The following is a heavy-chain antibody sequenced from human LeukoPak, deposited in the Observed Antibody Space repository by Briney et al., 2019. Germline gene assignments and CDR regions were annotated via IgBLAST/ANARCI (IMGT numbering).Heavy chain of an antibody. V-gene: IGHV1-46*01. J-gene: IGHJ4*02. CDR3: AKDLAYKRISVRGVISGY. CDR2: INPSGGST. D-gene: IGHD3-10*01. CDR1: GYTFTSYY. Sequence: ASVKVSCKASGYTFTSYYIHWVRQAPGQGLEWMGVINPSGGSTSYAQKFQDRVTMTRDTSTSTVYMELSSLRSEDTAVYYCAKDLAYKRISVRGVISGYWGQGTLVTVSS.